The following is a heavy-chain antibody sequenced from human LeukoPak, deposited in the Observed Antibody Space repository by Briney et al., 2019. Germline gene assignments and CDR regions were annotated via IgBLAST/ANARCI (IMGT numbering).Heavy chain of an antibody. Sequence: PSETLSLTCTVSGGSISSGGYYWSWIRQPPGKGLEWIGYIYHSGSTYYNPSLKSRVTISVDTSKNQFSLKLSSVTAADTAVYYCARDTYCGGDCYYYYYYMDVWGKGTTVTVSS. D-gene: IGHD2-21*01. CDR3: ARDTYCGGDCYYYYYYMDV. CDR2: IYHSGST. J-gene: IGHJ6*03. CDR1: GGSISSGGYY. V-gene: IGHV4-30-2*01.